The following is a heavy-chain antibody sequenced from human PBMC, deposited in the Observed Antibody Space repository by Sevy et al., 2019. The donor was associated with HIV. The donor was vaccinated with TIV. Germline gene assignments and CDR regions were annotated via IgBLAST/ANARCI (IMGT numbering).Heavy chain of an antibody. J-gene: IGHJ6*02. CDR3: ARHGGGSNYYAMDV. V-gene: IGHV4-31*11. CDR2: IFQSGKT. Sequence: SETLSLTCAVSGGSIGAGGYSWSWIRQHPGKGLEWVGYIFQSGKTYFNSSLEGRVTISVHTSKTQFSLKLTSVTAADTAIYYCARHGGGSNYYAMDVWGQGTTVTVSS. CDR1: GGSIGAGGYS. D-gene: IGHD2-15*01.